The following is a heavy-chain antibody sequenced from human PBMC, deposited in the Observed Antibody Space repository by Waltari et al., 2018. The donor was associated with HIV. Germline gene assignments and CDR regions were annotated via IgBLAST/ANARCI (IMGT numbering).Heavy chain of an antibody. D-gene: IGHD2-21*02. CDR3: ALGRARLPRTRGGWFDP. CDR2: IYHSGST. CDR1: GGSISSSNW. J-gene: IGHJ5*02. V-gene: IGHV4-4*02. Sequence: QVQLQESGPGLVKPSGTLSLTCAVSGGSISSSNWWSWVRQPHGKGLEWIGEIYHSGSTNYNPSLKSRVTISVDKSKNQFSLKLSSVTAADTAVYYCALGRARLPRTRGGWFDPWGQGTLVTVSS.